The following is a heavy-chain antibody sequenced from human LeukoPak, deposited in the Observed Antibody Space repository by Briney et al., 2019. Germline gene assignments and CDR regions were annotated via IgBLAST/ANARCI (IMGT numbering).Heavy chain of an antibody. D-gene: IGHD4-23*01. CDR2: IYSGGST. V-gene: IGHV3-53*01. CDR3: ATSDGGSFDY. CDR1: GFTVSSNY. J-gene: IGHJ4*02. Sequence: GGSLRLSCAASGFTVSSNYMSWVREAPGKGLEWVSVIYSGGSTYYADSVKGRFTISRDNSKNTLYLQMHSLRAEDTAVYYCATSDGGSFDYWGQGTLVTVSS.